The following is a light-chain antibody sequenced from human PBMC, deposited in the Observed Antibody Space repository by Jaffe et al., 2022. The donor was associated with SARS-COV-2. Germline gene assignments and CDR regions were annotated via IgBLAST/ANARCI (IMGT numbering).Light chain of an antibody. CDR3: MQGLQSLYT. Sequence: DIVMTQSPLSLPVTPGEPASISCRSSQSLLHRNGYNYLDWYLQKPGQSPQLLIFLGSNRASGVPDRFSGSGSGTDFTLKISRVEAEDVGVYYCMQGLQSLYTFGQGTKLEIK. CDR2: LGS. CDR1: QSLLHRNGYNY. J-gene: IGKJ2*01. V-gene: IGKV2-28*01.